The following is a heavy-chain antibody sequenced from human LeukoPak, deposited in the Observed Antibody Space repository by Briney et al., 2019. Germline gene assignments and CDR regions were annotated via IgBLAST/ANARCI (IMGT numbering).Heavy chain of an antibody. CDR1: GFTFSSYS. CDR3: VKNGGWYAFDI. J-gene: IGHJ3*02. CDR2: ISSRSSYI. V-gene: IGHV3-21*01. D-gene: IGHD1-1*01. Sequence: GGSLRLSCAASGFTFSSYSMNWVRQAPGKGLKWFSSISSRSSYIDYADSLKGRFTISRGNAKNSLYLQMNSLRAEDTAVYYCVKNGGWYAFDIWGQGTMVTVSS.